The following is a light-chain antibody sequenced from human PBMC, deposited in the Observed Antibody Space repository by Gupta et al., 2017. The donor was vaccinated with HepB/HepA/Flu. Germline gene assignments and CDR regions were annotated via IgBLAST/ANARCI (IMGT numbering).Light chain of an antibody. V-gene: IGKV1-39*01. J-gene: IGKJ2*01. Sequence: QMTQSPSILPASVGDRVTITCRASQNIDSHLNWYQHRPGKAPELLIYGVSTLHSGVPSRFSGSGSGTEFTLTINQRQPEDFASYYCQKNVISPYPFGQGTLMEIK. CDR1: QNIDSH. CDR3: QKNVISPYP. CDR2: GVS.